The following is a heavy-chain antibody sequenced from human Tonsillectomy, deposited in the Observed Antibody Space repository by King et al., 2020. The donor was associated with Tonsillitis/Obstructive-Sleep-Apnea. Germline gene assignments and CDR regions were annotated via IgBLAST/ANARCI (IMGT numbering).Heavy chain of an antibody. D-gene: IGHD2-15*01. V-gene: IGHV4-61*01. CDR3: ARGWGGCSGGGSCYSFFDY. Sequence: QLQESGPGLVKPSETLSLTCTVSGGSVSSGRDYLSWVRQPPGNGLEWIGCLYYSGGTHFNPSLKSRVTIAVDTSKNQFSLKLSSVTAADTALYYCARGWGGCSGGGSCYSFFDYWGQGTLVTVSS. CDR1: GGSVSSGRDY. J-gene: IGHJ4*02. CDR2: LYYSGGT.